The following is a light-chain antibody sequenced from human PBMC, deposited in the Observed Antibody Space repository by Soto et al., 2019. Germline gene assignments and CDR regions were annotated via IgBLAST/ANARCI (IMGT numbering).Light chain of an antibody. CDR2: GAS. J-gene: IGKJ2*01. Sequence: EIVMTQSPATLSVSPGERATLSCRASQSVSSNLAWYQQKPGQAPRLLIYGASTRAPGIPARISGSGSATDFTLTISSLQSEDFAVYYCQQYNKWPPYTFGQGTKLEIK. CDR1: QSVSSN. CDR3: QQYNKWPPYT. V-gene: IGKV3-15*01.